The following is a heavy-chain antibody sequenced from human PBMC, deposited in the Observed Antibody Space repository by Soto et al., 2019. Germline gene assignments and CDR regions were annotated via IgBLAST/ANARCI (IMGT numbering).Heavy chain of an antibody. Sequence: PVGSLRLSCAASGFTFSDYPMNWVRQAPGKGLEWVSSITGSSAYIYYADSVKGRFTISRDNAKNSLYLHMNSLRPEDTAVYYCARELPRGTTGTNWFDPWGQGTLVTVSS. J-gene: IGHJ5*02. CDR3: ARELPRGTTGTNWFDP. D-gene: IGHD1-1*01. CDR2: ITGSSAYI. CDR1: GFTFSDYP. V-gene: IGHV3-21*01.